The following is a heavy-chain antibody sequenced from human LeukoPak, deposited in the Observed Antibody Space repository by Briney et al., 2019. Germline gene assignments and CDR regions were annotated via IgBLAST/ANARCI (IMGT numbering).Heavy chain of an antibody. J-gene: IGHJ3*02. CDR1: GFTFSSYW. D-gene: IGHD2-21*02. CDR2: INSDGSST. V-gene: IGHV3-74*01. Sequence: PGGSLRLSCAASGFTFSSYWMHWVSHAPGKGLVWVSRINSDGSSTTYADSVKGRFTISRDNAKNTLYLQMNSLRAGDTAVFYCARAPVQYCGGDCDAFDIWGQGTMVTVSS. CDR3: ARAPVQYCGGDCDAFDI.